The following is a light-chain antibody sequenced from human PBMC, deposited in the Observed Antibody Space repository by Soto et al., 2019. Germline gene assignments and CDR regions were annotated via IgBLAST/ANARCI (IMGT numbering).Light chain of an antibody. V-gene: IGKV3-20*01. J-gene: IGKJ1*01. CDR3: QQYGSSPRT. Sequence: ELVLTQSPGTLSLSPGERATLSCRASQSVSSSYLAWYQQKPGQAPGLLIYGASSRATGIPDRFSGSGSGTDFTLTISRLEPEDFAVYYCQQYGSSPRTFGQGTKVDIK. CDR1: QSVSSSY. CDR2: GAS.